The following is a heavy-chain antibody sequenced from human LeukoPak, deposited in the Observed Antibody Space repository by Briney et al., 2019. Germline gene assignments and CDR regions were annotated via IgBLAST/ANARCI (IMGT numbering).Heavy chain of an antibody. D-gene: IGHD2-2*01. Sequence: ASVKVSCKASGYTFIYYYMHWVRQAPGQGLEWMGWINPNSGGTNYAQKFQGRVTMTRDTSISTAYMELSRLRSDDTAVYYCARGPQVIVVVPAAHDYYYYMDVWGKGTTVTVSS. CDR2: INPNSGGT. CDR1: GYTFIYYY. V-gene: IGHV1-2*02. J-gene: IGHJ6*03. CDR3: ARGPQVIVVVPAAHDYYYYMDV.